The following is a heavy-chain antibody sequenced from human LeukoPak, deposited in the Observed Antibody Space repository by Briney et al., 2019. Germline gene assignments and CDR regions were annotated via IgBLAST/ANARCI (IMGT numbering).Heavy chain of an antibody. CDR1: GGSFSGYY. V-gene: IGHV4-34*01. D-gene: IGHD3-10*01. CDR2: INHSGST. Sequence: SETLSLXCAVYGGSFSGYYWRWIRQPPGKGLEWIGEINHSGSTNYNPSLKSRVTISVDTSKNHFSLKLSSVTAADTAVYYCARTVPVLLWIGESFDYWGQGTLVTVSS. J-gene: IGHJ4*02. CDR3: ARTVPVLLWIGESFDY.